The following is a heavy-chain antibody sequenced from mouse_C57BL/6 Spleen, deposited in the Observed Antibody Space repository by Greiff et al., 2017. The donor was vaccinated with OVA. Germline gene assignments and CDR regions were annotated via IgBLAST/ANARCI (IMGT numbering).Heavy chain of an antibody. CDR1: GYTFTSYW. CDR3: ARSGDGNSWFAY. V-gene: IGHV1-69*01. Sequence: QVHVKQPGAELVMPGASVKLSCKASGYTFTSYWMHWVKQRPGQGLEWIGEIDPSDSYTNYNQKFKGKSTLTVDKSSSTAYMQLSSLTSEDSAVYYCARSGDGNSWFAYWGQGTLVTVSA. J-gene: IGHJ3*01. CDR2: IDPSDSYT. D-gene: IGHD2-1*01.